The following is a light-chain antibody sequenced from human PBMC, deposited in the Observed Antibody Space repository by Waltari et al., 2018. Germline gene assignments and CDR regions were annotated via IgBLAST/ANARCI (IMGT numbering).Light chain of an antibody. CDR3: MQVLQTPYT. J-gene: IGKJ2*01. CDR2: LGS. Sequence: DIVMTQSPLSLPVTPGESASISCRSSQSLLHSNGYNYLDWYLQKPGQSPHLRIYLGSNRASGVPDRFSGSASGTDVTLKISSVEAEDVGVYYCMQVLQTPYTFGQGTKLEI. CDR1: QSLLHSNGYNY. V-gene: IGKV2-28*01.